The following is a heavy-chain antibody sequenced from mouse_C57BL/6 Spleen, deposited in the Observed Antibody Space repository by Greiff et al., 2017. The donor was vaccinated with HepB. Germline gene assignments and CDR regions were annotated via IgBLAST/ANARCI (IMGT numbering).Heavy chain of an antibody. D-gene: IGHD1-1*01. Sequence: EVHLVESEGGLVQPGSSMKLSCTASGFTFSDYYMAWVRQVPEKGLEWVANINYDGSSTYYLDSLKSRFIISRDNAKNILYLQMSSLKSEDTATYYCAREVYYGSSYGNYFDYWGQGTTLTVSS. CDR2: INYDGSST. J-gene: IGHJ2*01. V-gene: IGHV5-16*01. CDR3: AREVYYGSSYGNYFDY. CDR1: GFTFSDYY.